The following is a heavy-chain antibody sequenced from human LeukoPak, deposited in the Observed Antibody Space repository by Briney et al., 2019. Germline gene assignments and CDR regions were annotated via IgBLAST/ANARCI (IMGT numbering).Heavy chain of an antibody. Sequence: SQTLSLTCAISGDSVSSNSAAWNWIRQAPSRGLEWLGKTYYRSKWYTDYAVSVKSRITINPDTSKNQFSLQLNSVTPEDTAVYYCARERDGYNYVELWCFDLWGRGTLVTVSS. CDR1: GDSVSSNSAA. CDR3: ARERDGYNYVELWCFDL. D-gene: IGHD5-24*01. J-gene: IGHJ2*01. CDR2: TYYRSKWYT. V-gene: IGHV6-1*01.